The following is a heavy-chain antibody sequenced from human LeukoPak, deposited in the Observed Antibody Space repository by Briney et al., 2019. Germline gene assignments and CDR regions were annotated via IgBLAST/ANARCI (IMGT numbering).Heavy chain of an antibody. J-gene: IGHJ5*02. CDR1: GFTFSSYS. CDR2: ISLDGSTE. V-gene: IGHV3-30*03. Sequence: GGSLRLSCAASGFTFSSYSMNWVRQAPGKGLEWVSIISLDGSTEFYADSVKGRFTISRDTASNTMHLEMNNLRIEDTAVYYCMRDYMGWFDPWGQGSLVTVSS. CDR3: MRDYMGWFDP. D-gene: IGHD3-10*01.